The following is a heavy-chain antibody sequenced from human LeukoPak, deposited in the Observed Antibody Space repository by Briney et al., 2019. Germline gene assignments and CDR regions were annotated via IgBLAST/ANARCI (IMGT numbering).Heavy chain of an antibody. D-gene: IGHD3-22*01. Sequence: PSETLSLTCTVSGGSISSYYWSWIRQPPGKGLEWIGFIYYTGSTNYNPSLKSRVTISVDTSKNQFSLKLTSVTAADTAVYYCARDGYDSSGYYYVDWFDPWGQGTLVTVSS. CDR2: IYYTGST. V-gene: IGHV4-59*01. CDR3: ARDGYDSSGYYYVDWFDP. CDR1: GGSISSYY. J-gene: IGHJ5*02.